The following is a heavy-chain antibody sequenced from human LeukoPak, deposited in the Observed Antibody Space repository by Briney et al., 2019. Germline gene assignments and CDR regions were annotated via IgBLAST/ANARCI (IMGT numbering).Heavy chain of an antibody. CDR2: IKQDGSEK. D-gene: IGHD2-2*03. V-gene: IGHV3-7*01. Sequence: GGSLRLFCAASGFTFSRYWMSWVRQAPGKGLEWVANIKQDGSEKYYVDSVKGRFTISRDNAKNSLYLQMNSLRAEDTAVYYCASGYCSSTSCPPFYMDVWGKGTTVTVSS. J-gene: IGHJ6*03. CDR3: ASGYCSSTSCPPFYMDV. CDR1: GFTFSRYW.